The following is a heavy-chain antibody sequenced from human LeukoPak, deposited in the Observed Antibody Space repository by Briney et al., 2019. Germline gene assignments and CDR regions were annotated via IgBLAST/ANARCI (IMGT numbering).Heavy chain of an antibody. Sequence: SVKVSCKASGGTFGSYAISWVRQAPGQGLEWMGGIIPIFGTANYAQKFQGRVTITADESTSTAYMELSSLRSEDTAVYYCARDLIYGSGSNYWGQGTLVTVSS. D-gene: IGHD3-10*01. V-gene: IGHV1-69*13. CDR3: ARDLIYGSGSNY. CDR1: GGTFGSYA. J-gene: IGHJ4*02. CDR2: IIPIFGTA.